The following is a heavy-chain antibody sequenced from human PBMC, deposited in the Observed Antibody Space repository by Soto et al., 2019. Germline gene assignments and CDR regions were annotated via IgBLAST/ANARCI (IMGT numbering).Heavy chain of an antibody. D-gene: IGHD1-26*01. Sequence: LETLSLTCTVSGGSISSYYLTWIRQPPGKGLECIGYIHYSGSPNYNPSLKSRATISVDTSKNQFSLKLSSVTAADTAVYYCARDKWEPTYYYYYGMDVWGQGTTVTVSS. CDR2: IHYSGSP. CDR3: ARDKWEPTYYYYYGMDV. CDR1: GGSISSYY. J-gene: IGHJ6*02. V-gene: IGHV4-59*01.